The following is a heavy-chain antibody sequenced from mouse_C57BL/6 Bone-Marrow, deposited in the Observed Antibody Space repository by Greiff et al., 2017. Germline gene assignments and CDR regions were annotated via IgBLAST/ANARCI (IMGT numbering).Heavy chain of an antibody. J-gene: IGHJ4*01. Sequence: VQLMESGAELVRPGASVKLSCTASGFNIKDDYMHWVKQRPEQGLEWIGWIDPENGDTEYASKFQGKATITADTSANTAYLQLSSLTSEDTAVYYCTTGATGGAMDYWGQGTSVTVSS. CDR2: IDPENGDT. CDR3: TTGATGGAMDY. V-gene: IGHV14-4*01. CDR1: GFNIKDDY. D-gene: IGHD3-1*01.